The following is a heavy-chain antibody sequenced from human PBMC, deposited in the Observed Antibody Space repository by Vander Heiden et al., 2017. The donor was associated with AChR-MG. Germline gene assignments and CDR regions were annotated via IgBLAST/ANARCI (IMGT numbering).Heavy chain of an antibody. CDR2: ISYDGSNK. J-gene: IGHJ4*02. V-gene: IGHV3-30*18. D-gene: IGHD2-15*01. CDR1: GSTFSGYG. CDR3: AKRGYCSGGSCLIDY. Sequence: QVQLVESGGGVVQPGRSLRLSCAASGSTFSGYGIHWVRRAPGKGLEWVAVISYDGSNKYYADSVKGRFTISRDNSKNTLYLQMNSLRAEDTAVYYCAKRGYCSGGSCLIDYWGQGTLVTVSS.